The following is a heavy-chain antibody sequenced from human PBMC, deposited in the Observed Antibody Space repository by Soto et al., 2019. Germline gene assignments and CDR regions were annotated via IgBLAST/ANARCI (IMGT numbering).Heavy chain of an antibody. D-gene: IGHD2-2*01. CDR2: ISTYNGNT. CDR1: GYTFTTFG. V-gene: IGHV1-18*01. J-gene: IGHJ5*02. Sequence: GAPVKVSCKASGYTFTTFGISWVRQAPGQGLEWMGWISTYNGNTNYAQKVQGRLTMTTDTSTSTAYMELRSLTSDDTAVYYCARAFCSSSSCDNWFDPWGQGTLVTVSS. CDR3: ARAFCSSSSCDNWFDP.